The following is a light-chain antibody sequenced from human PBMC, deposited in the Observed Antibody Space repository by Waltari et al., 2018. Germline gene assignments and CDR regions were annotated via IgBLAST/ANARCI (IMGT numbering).Light chain of an antibody. J-gene: IGLJ3*02. CDR3: QTGGHGTWV. Sequence: QLVLTQSPSASASLGASVKLTCTLASGHSTNIIAWHQQQPQKGPRYLMRVNSDGRHIKGDDIPDRFSGSSSSSGAERYLTISSVQSEDEADYYCQTGGHGTWVFGGGTKLTVL. CDR2: VNSDGRH. CDR1: SGHSTNI. V-gene: IGLV4-69*01.